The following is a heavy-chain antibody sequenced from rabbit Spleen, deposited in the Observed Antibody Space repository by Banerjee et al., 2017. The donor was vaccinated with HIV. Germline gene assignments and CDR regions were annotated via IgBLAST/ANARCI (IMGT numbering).Heavy chain of an antibody. CDR1: GFSFNVNYD. V-gene: IGHV1S40*01. J-gene: IGHJ4*01. Sequence: QSLEESGGDLVKPGASLTLTCTASGFSFNVNYDMCWVRQAPGKGLEWIGCIYTGNGKTYYASWAKGRFTISKTSSTTVTLQMTSLTGADTATYFCARNFDLWGPGTLVTVS. CDR2: IYTGNGKT. CDR3: ARNFDL.